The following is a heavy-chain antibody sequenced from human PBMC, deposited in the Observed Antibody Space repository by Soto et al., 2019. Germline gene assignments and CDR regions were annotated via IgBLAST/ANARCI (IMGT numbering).Heavy chain of an antibody. D-gene: IGHD1-26*01. CDR3: ARHLAKGGGSAGFDY. CDR1: GYTFTVYY. J-gene: IGHJ4*02. V-gene: IGHV1-2*02. Sequence: QVQLVQSGAEVKKPGGSVNVSCKASGYTFTVYYMHWVRPAPGQELEWLGWINPKSGGTMYPQKLQGRVTMTSDTSSSTAYMALTRLRSHATAVYYCARHLAKGGGSAGFDYWGQRTLVTVS. CDR2: INPKSGGT.